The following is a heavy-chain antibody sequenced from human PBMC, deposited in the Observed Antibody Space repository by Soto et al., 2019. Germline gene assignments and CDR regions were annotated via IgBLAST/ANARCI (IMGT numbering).Heavy chain of an antibody. CDR2: IMPIFRAP. CDR1: GYTFTSYD. J-gene: IGHJ3*02. D-gene: IGHD3-22*01. V-gene: IGHV1-69*13. Sequence: ASVKVSCKASGYTFTSYDINWVRQAPGQGLEWLGGIMPIFRAPDYAQKFQGRVTITADESTSTAYMELSSLRSEDTAVYYCARDDAGAGEYYYDSSGYYGAFDIWGQGTMVTVSS. CDR3: ARDDAGAGEYYYDSSGYYGAFDI.